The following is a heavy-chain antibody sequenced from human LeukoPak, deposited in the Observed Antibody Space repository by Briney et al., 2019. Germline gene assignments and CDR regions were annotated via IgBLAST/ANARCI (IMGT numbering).Heavy chain of an antibody. CDR1: GYSFTSYW. V-gene: IGHV5-51*01. J-gene: IGHJ3*02. CDR2: IYPGDSDT. D-gene: IGHD1-26*01. Sequence: GESLKISCKGSGYSFTSYWIGWVRQMPGKGLEWMGIIYPGDSDTRYSPSFQGQVTISADKSISTAYLQWSSLKASDTAMYYCARHPHSGSYYGAFDIWGQGTMVTVSS. CDR3: ARHPHSGSYYGAFDI.